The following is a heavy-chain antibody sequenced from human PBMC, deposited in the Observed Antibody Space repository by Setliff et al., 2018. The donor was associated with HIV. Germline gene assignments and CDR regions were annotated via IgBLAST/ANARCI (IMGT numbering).Heavy chain of an antibody. J-gene: IGHJ4*02. CDR3: ASVTTGYYFDY. D-gene: IGHD4-17*01. CDR2: IYLSGST. CDR1: GGSISSHY. Sequence: SETLSLTCTVSGGSISSHYWGWIRQTPGKGLEWIGSIYLSGSTYYNPSLKSRVTISVDTSKNQFSLKLSSVTAADTAVYYCASVTTGYYFDYWGQGTLVTVSS. V-gene: IGHV4-39*01.